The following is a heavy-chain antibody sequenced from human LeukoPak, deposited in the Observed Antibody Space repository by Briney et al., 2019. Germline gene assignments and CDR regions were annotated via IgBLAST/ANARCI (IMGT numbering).Heavy chain of an antibody. J-gene: IGHJ4*02. V-gene: IGHV3-66*01. CDR3: ARGQCSSPSCRYFDY. CDR1: GFTFSNYG. D-gene: IGHD2-2*01. Sequence: PGGSLRLSCAASGFTFSNYGMNWVRQAPGKGLGWVSVITSGGNSYYADCVKGRFTISRDNSKNTLYLQMDSLRAEDTAVYYCARGQCSSPSCRYFDYWGQGTLVTVSS. CDR2: ITSGGNS.